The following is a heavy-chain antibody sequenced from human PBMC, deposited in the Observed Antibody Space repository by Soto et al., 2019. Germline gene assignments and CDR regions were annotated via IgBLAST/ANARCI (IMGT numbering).Heavy chain of an antibody. J-gene: IGHJ1*01. CDR1: GFSLSTSGVG. V-gene: IGHV2-5*02. CDR3: AHIPRAEYSPH. Sequence: QITLKESGPALVKPTQTLTLTCTFSGFSLSTSGVGVGWIRQPPGKALEWLALIYWDDDKRYSPSLKSRLIITKDTSKNQVVLTMANMDTVDTATSYCAHIPRAEYSPHWGQGTLVTVAA. CDR2: IYWDDDK.